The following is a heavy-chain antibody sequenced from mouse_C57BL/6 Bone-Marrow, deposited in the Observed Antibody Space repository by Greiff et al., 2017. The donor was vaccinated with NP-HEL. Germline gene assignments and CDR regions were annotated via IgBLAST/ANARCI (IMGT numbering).Heavy chain of an antibody. Sequence: VQLKESGAELVRPGSSVKMSCKTSGYTFTSYGINWVKQRPGQGLEWIGYIYIGNGYTEYNEKFKGKATLTSDTSSSTAYMQLSSLTSEDSAIYFCAKFITYPGYWYFDVWGTGTTVTVSS. CDR2: IYIGNGYT. D-gene: IGHD1-1*01. V-gene: IGHV1-58*01. CDR1: GYTFTSYG. J-gene: IGHJ1*03. CDR3: AKFITYPGYWYFDV.